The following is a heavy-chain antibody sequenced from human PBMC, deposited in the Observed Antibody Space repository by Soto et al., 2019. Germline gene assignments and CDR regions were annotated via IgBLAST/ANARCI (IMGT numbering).Heavy chain of an antibody. Sequence: SETLSLTCTVSGGSLSSSSYYWGWIRQPPGKGLEWIGSIYYSGSTYYNPSLKSRVTISVDTSKNQFSLKLSSVTAADTAVYYCARHDGYGDNYYYGMDVWGQGTTVTVSS. CDR1: GGSLSSSSYY. D-gene: IGHD4-17*01. V-gene: IGHV4-39*01. J-gene: IGHJ6*02. CDR3: ARHDGYGDNYYYGMDV. CDR2: IYYSGST.